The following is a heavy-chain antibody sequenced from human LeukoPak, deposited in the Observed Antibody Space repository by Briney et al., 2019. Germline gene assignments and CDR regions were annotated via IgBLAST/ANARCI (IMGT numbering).Heavy chain of an antibody. CDR3: PKDQGSLTRSWYTGY. CDR2: INPYSGDT. CDR1: GYTFTGYH. D-gene: IGHD6-13*01. J-gene: IGHJ4*01. V-gene: IGHV1-2*06. Sequence: ASVKVSCKASGYTFTGYHIHWVRQAPGQGLEWMGRINPYSGDTNFAQKFQGGVTMTRDTSITTAYMDLSSRTPDDTAVYFSPKDQGSLTRSWYTGYWGHGTQVTVSS.